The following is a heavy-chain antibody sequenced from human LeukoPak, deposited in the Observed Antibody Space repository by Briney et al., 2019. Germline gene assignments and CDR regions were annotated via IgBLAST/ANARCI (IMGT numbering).Heavy chain of an antibody. CDR1: GGSISSYY. Sequence: SETLSLTCTVSGGSISSYYWSWIRQPPGKGLEWIGYIYYSGSTNYNPSLKSRVTISVDTSKNQFSLKLSSVTAADTAVYYWARVRRLSAVAVAGPLDYWGQGTLVTVSS. V-gene: IGHV4-59*01. CDR3: ARVRRLSAVAVAGPLDY. CDR2: IYYSGST. D-gene: IGHD6-19*01. J-gene: IGHJ4*02.